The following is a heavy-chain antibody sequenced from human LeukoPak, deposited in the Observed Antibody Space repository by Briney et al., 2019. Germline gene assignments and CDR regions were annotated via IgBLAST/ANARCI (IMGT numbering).Heavy chain of an antibody. CDR3: AKDKGTMVRGVILPDYYYYYMDV. CDR1: GFTFDDYA. CDR2: ISWNSGSI. Sequence: GGSLRLSCAASGFTFDDYAMHWVRQAPGQGQELVSGISWNSGSIGYADSVKGRFTISRDNAKNSLYLQMNSLRAEDTALYYCAKDKGTMVRGVILPDYYYYYMDVWGKGTTVTVSS. D-gene: IGHD3-10*01. J-gene: IGHJ6*03. V-gene: IGHV3-9*01.